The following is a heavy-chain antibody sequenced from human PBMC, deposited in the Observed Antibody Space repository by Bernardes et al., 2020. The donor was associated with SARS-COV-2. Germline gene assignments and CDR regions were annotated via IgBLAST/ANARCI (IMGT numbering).Heavy chain of an antibody. CDR2: IYYSGST. CDR1: GGSISSYY. CDR3: ARQDIGAIFGVVITPAGMDV. D-gene: IGHD3-3*01. V-gene: IGHV4-59*08. J-gene: IGHJ6*02. Sequence: SETLSLTCTVSGGSISSYYWSWIRQPPGKGLEWIGYIYYSGSTNYNPSLKSRVTISVDTSKNQFSLKLSSVPAADTAGYYCARQDIGAIFGVVITPAGMDVWGQGTTVTVSS.